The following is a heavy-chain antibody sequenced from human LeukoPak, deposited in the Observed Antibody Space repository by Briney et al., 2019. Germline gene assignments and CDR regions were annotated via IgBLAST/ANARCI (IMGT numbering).Heavy chain of an antibody. Sequence: SETLSLTCAVYGGSFSGYYWSWIRQPPGKGLEWIGSINYTGSTYHNPSLKSRVTISVDTSKNQFSLKLSSASAADTAVYYCARPGSKGFLVYHFDYWGQGILVTVSS. CDR2: INYTGST. D-gene: IGHD1-14*01. CDR3: ARPGSKGFLVYHFDY. J-gene: IGHJ4*02. CDR1: GGSFSGYY. V-gene: IGHV4-34*01.